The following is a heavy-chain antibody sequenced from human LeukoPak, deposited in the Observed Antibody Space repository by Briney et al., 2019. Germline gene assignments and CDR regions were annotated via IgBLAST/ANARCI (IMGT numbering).Heavy chain of an antibody. CDR3: ARGQYHLLYWYFDL. J-gene: IGHJ2*01. D-gene: IGHD2-2*01. CDR2: IYSSGST. CDR1: GGSISSYY. V-gene: IGHV4-4*07. Sequence: PSETLSLTCTVSGGSISSYYWSWIRQPAGKGLEWIGRIYSSGSTNYNPSLKSRVTMSVDTSKNQFSLKLSSVTAADTAVYHRARGQYHLLYWYFDLWGRGTLVTVSS.